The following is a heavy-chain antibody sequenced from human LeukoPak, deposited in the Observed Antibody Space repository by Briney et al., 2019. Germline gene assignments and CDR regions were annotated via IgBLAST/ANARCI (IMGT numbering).Heavy chain of an antibody. Sequence: ASVKVSCKASGGTFSSYGISWVRQAPGQGLEWMGGIIPIFGRAKYAQKFQGRVTITADESTSTAYMEVNSLRSEDTAVYYCARDGWLQLHAFDIWGQGTMVTVSS. J-gene: IGHJ3*02. CDR1: GGTFSSYG. D-gene: IGHD5-24*01. V-gene: IGHV1-69*13. CDR2: IIPIFGRA. CDR3: ARDGWLQLHAFDI.